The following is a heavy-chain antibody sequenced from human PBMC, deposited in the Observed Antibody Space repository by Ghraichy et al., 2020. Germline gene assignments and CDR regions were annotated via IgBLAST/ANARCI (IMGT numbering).Heavy chain of an antibody. V-gene: IGHV4-39*02. J-gene: IGHJ3*02. CDR2: IYYSGST. Sequence: SETLSLTCTVSGGSISSSSYYWGWIRQPPGKGLEWIGSIYYSGSTYYNPSLKCRVTISVDTSKNQFSLKLSSVTAADTAVYYCARESKGYFDWTGYAFDIWGQGTMVTVSS. CDR3: ARESKGYFDWTGYAFDI. D-gene: IGHD3-9*01. CDR1: GGSISSSSYY.